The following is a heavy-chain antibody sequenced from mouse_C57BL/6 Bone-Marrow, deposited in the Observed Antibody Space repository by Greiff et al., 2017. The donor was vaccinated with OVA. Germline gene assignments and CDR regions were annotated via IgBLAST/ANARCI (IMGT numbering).Heavy chain of an antibody. J-gene: IGHJ3*01. V-gene: IGHV1-5*01. CDR1: GYTFTSYW. D-gene: IGHD3-2*02. Sequence: EVQLQQSGPVLARPGASVKISCKTSGYTFTSYWMHWVRQRPGQGLEWIGAIFPGNGSTSYNEKFKGKAKLTAVTSSSTAYMQRSSLTDEDSAVYYGTRWEQRRVRSWLAYWGQGTLVTVSA. CDR3: TRWEQRRVRSWLAY. CDR2: IFPGNGST.